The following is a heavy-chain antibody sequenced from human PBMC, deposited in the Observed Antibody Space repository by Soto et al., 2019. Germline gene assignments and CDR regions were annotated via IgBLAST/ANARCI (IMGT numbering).Heavy chain of an antibody. D-gene: IGHD2-2*01. Sequence: LRICSASSRFTVSSYAMTLVRQAPGKGLEWVSAISGSGGSTYYADSVKGRFTISRDNSKNTLYLQMNSLRAEDTAVYYCAKERCSSTSCYYFDYWGQGTLVTVSS. V-gene: IGHV3-23*01. CDR1: RFTVSSYA. J-gene: IGHJ4*02. CDR3: AKERCSSTSCYYFDY. CDR2: ISGSGGST.